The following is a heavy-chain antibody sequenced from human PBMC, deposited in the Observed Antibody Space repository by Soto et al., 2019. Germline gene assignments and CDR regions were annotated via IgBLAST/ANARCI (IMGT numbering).Heavy chain of an antibody. Sequence: SETLSLTCTVSGGSISSSYWTWIRQPPGKGLEWIGYVYNRGSTNYNPSLKSRVTISEDTSKGQFSLKVNSMTAADTAVYYCARYRREAVAGYTLDNWGQGILVTVSS. J-gene: IGHJ4*02. D-gene: IGHD6-13*01. V-gene: IGHV4-59*01. CDR1: GGSISSSY. CDR3: ARYRREAVAGYTLDN. CDR2: VYNRGST.